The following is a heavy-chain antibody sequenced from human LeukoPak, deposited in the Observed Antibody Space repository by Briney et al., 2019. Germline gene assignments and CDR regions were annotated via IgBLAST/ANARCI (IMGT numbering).Heavy chain of an antibody. CDR1: GFTFSTYG. D-gene: IGHD3-16*01. CDR2: IGHDGAKI. Sequence: GGSLRLPCAASGFTFSTYGMHWVRQAPGKGLEWVAFIGHDGAKIYYADSVQGRFTISRDNSKNTLYLEMNSLSGEDTALYYCAKDHVTWGNRYFDHWGQGTLGTVSS. V-gene: IGHV3-30*02. CDR3: AKDHVTWGNRYFDH. J-gene: IGHJ4*02.